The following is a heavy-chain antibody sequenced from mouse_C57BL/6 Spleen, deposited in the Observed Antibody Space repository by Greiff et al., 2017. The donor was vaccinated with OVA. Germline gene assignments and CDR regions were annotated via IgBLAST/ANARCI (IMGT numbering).Heavy chain of an antibody. D-gene: IGHD2-1*01. CDR1: GYTFTSYW. J-gene: IGHJ3*01. CDR3: AREGYYGNYAWFAY. Sequence: VQLQQSGAELAKPGASVKLSCKASGYTFTSYWMHWVKQRPGQGLEWIGYINPSSGYTKYNQKFKDKATLTADTSSSTAYMQLSSLTYEDSAVYYCAREGYYGNYAWFAYWGQGTLVTVSA. CDR2: INPSSGYT. V-gene: IGHV1-7*01.